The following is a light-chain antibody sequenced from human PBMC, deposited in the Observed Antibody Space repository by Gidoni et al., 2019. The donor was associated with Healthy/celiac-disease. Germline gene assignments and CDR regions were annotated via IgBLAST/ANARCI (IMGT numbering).Light chain of an antibody. CDR3: ISYAGSNNPYV. V-gene: IGLV2-8*01. CDR2: EVS. Sequence: QSALTQPPAASGSPGKSVTISGTGTSSDVGGYHYGAWYPQHPVKAPNLMIYEVSKRPSGVPDRFSGSKSGNMPSLTGSGLQSEEEADYYCISYAGSNNPYVFGTGTNVTVL. CDR1: SSDVGGYHY. J-gene: IGLJ1*01.